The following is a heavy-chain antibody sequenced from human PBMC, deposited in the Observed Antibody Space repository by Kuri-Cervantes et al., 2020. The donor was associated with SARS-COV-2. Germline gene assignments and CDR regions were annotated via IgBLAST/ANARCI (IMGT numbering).Heavy chain of an antibody. Sequence: GGSLRLSCAASGFTFSSYAMHWVRQAPGKGLEWVSTINGSGGSTYYADSVKGRFTISRDNSKNTLYLQMNSLRAEDTAVYYCAKTYYDFWSGYYPNWFDPWGQGTLVTVSS. J-gene: IGHJ5*02. D-gene: IGHD3-3*01. V-gene: IGHV3-23*01. CDR3: AKTYYDFWSGYYPNWFDP. CDR2: INGSGGST. CDR1: GFTFSSYA.